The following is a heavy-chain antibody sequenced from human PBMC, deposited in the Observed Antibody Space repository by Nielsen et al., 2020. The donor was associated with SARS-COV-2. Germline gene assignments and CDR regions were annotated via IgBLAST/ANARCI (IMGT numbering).Heavy chain of an antibody. Sequence: VRQMPGKGLEWIGYIYHSGSTYYNPSLKSRVTISVDRSKNQFSLKLSSVTAADTAVYYCARFQMYYYDSSGYSNWFDPWGQGTLVTVSS. CDR2: IYHSGST. J-gene: IGHJ5*02. D-gene: IGHD3-22*01. CDR3: ARFQMYYYDSSGYSNWFDP. V-gene: IGHV4-30-2*01.